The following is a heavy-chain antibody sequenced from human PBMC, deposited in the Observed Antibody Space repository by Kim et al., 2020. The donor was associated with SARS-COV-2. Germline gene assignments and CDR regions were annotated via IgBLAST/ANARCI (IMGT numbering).Heavy chain of an antibody. CDR1: SGSVSYDF. CDR3: ARLSNSNSRVRYFYFDS. D-gene: IGHD3-22*01. CDR2: VYNDGTT. J-gene: IGHJ2*01. V-gene: IGHV4-4*09. Sequence: SETLSLTCTVSSGSVSYDFWSWIRQPPGKGLEWIGYVYNDGTTSYNPSLRGRLTISLDMSKNQFSLKLISVTAADTAVYYCARLSNSNSRVRYFYFDSWGRGTLLTVSS.